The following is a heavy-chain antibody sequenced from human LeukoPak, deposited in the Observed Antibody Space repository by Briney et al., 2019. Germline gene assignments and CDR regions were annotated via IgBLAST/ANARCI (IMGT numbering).Heavy chain of an antibody. V-gene: IGHV1-2*02. CDR3: AVAPGDY. CDR1: GYTFTSYG. CDR2: INPNSDYT. J-gene: IGHJ4*02. D-gene: IGHD2-21*01. Sequence: ASVKVSCKASGYTFTSYGISWVRQAPGQGLEWMGWINPNSDYTFYAQKFQGRVTLTRDTSISTVYMELTTLTSDDTALYYCAVAPGDYWGQGTLVTVSS.